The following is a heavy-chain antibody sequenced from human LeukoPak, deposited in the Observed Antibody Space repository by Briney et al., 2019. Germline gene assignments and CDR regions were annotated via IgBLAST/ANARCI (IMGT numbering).Heavy chain of an antibody. V-gene: IGHV3-30-3*01. Sequence: GGSLRLSCAASGFTFSSYAMHWVRQAPGKGLEWVAVISYYGSNKYYADSVKGRFTISRDNSKNTLYVQMDSLRAEDTAVYYCARGSGRYWYFDLWGRGTLVTVSS. J-gene: IGHJ2*01. CDR1: GFTFSSYA. CDR3: ARGSGRYWYFDL. CDR2: ISYYGSNK. D-gene: IGHD6-19*01.